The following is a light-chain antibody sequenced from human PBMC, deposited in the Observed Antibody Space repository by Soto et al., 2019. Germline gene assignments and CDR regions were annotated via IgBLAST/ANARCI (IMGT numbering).Light chain of an antibody. Sequence: IQVTQSPSSLSASVGDRVTITCRASQSINTFLNWYQQRPGKAPNLLLYATSSLHSGVPSRFSGSGSATEYTLTISSMQPEDFATYYCQQLNDYPSITFGQGTRLEIK. CDR3: QQLNDYPSIT. CDR1: QSINTF. J-gene: IGKJ5*01. CDR2: ATS. V-gene: IGKV1-9*01.